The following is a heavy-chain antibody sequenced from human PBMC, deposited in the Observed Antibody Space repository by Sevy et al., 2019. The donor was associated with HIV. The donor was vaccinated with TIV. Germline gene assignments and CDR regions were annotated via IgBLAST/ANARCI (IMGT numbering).Heavy chain of an antibody. CDR1: GGSISSYY. CDR3: ARLHDGSGSYYHSSYYGMDV. D-gene: IGHD3-10*01. CDR2: IYYSGST. Sequence: SETLSLTCTVSGGSISSYYWSWIRQPPGKGLEWIGYIYYSGSTNYNPSLKSRVTISVDTSKNQFSLKLSYVTAADTAVYYCARLHDGSGSYYHSSYYGMDVWGQGTTVTVSS. J-gene: IGHJ6*02. V-gene: IGHV4-59*12.